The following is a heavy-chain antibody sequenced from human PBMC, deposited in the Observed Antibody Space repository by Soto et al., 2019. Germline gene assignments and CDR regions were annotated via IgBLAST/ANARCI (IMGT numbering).Heavy chain of an antibody. Sequence: GSLRLSCAASGFTFSDHYMDWVRQAPGKGLEWVGRTRNKANSYTTEYAASVKGRFTISRDDSKNSLYLQMNSLKTEDTAVYYCARVGRYSSGYYYWGQGTLVTVSS. CDR2: TRNKANSYTT. CDR1: GFTFSDHY. J-gene: IGHJ4*02. D-gene: IGHD3-22*01. CDR3: ARVGRYSSGYYY. V-gene: IGHV3-72*01.